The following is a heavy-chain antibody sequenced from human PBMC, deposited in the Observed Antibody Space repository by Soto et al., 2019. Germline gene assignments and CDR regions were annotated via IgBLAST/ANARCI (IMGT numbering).Heavy chain of an antibody. D-gene: IGHD5-12*01. J-gene: IGHJ6*02. Sequence: QLQLQESGSGLVKPSQTLSLTCAVSGGSISSGGYSWSWIRQPPGKGLEWIGYIYHSGSTYYNPPLQSRVTISVDRSKNQFSLKLSSVTAADTAVYYCARRRGFPYYYGMDVWGQGTTVTVSS. V-gene: IGHV4-30-2*01. CDR2: IYHSGST. CDR3: ARRRGFPYYYGMDV. CDR1: GGSISSGGYS.